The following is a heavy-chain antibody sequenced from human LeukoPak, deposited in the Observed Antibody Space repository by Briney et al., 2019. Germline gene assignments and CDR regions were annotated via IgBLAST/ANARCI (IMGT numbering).Heavy chain of an antibody. CDR3: AKRKDNRWHATFDY. Sequence: GGSLRLSCAASGFTFSSYTMGWVRQAPGKGLEWVSAFSGSGGGTYYADSVKGRFAISRDNSRNTLDLQMNSLRAEDSALYYCAKRKDNRWHATFDYWGQGTLVTVSS. V-gene: IGHV3-23*01. J-gene: IGHJ4*02. D-gene: IGHD2-15*01. CDR2: FSGSGGGT. CDR1: GFTFSSYT.